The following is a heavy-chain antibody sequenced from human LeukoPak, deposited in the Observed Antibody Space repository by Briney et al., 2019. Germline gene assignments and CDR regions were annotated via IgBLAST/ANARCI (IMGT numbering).Heavy chain of an antibody. J-gene: IGHJ4*02. CDR3: ARGRVTGLPH. V-gene: IGHV3-21*01. CDR1: GFTFSSYS. D-gene: IGHD2-21*02. Sequence: GGSLRLSCAASGFTFSSYSMNWVRQSPGKGLEWVSSISSSSSYIYYADSVKGRFTISRDNAKNSLYLQMNSLRAEDTAVYYCARGRVTGLPHWGQGTLVTVSS. CDR2: ISSSSSYI.